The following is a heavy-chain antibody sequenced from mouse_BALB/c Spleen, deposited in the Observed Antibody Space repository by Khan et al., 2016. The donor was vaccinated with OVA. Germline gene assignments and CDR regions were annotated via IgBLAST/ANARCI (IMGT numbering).Heavy chain of an antibody. V-gene: IGHV1-85*01. Sequence: QVQLKQSGAELVKPGASVKLSCKASGYTFTSYDINWVRQRPEQGLEWIGWMFPGDGSTKYNENFKGKATLTTDKSSSTAYMQLGRLTSEDSGAYFCARGGYGGFAYWGQGTLVTVSA. D-gene: IGHD2-14*01. CDR1: GYTFTSYD. J-gene: IGHJ3*01. CDR2: MFPGDGST. CDR3: ARGGYGGFAY.